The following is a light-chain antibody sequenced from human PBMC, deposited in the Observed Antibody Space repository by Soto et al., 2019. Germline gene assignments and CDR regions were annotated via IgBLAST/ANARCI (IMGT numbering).Light chain of an antibody. CDR3: QQGSRFPFT. CDR2: GAS. Sequence: DIQMTQSPSSLSASVGDRVTITCRASQSISSYLDWYQQTPGKAPNILSYGASTLQRGVPSRFRGSGSGTEFTLTISSLKPEDFEIYFCQQGSRFPFTFGPGTKVYIK. CDR1: QSISSY. V-gene: IGKV1-39*01. J-gene: IGKJ3*01.